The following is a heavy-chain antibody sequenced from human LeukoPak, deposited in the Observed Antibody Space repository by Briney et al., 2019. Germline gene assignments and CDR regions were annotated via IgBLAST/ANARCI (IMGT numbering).Heavy chain of an antibody. CDR3: ARGSEGAIDY. D-gene: IGHD5-12*01. CDR1: GFTFSSHA. J-gene: IGHJ4*02. V-gene: IGHV3-30*04. CDR2: ISYDGRNK. Sequence: GGSLRLSCAASGFTFSSHAMHWVRQAPGKGLEWVAVISYDGRNKDNTDSVKGRFTISRDNSKNTLYLQMNSLRLEDTAVYSCARGSEGAIDYWGQGSQVTVSS.